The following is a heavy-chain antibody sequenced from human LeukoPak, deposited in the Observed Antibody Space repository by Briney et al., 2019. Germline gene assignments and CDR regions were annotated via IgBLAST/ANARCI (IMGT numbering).Heavy chain of an antibody. CDR1: GYTFTSYG. V-gene: IGHV1-18*01. J-gene: IGHJ6*03. Sequence: GASVKVSCKASGYTFTSYGISWVRQAPGQGLEWMGWISAYNGNTNYAQKLQGRVTMTTDTSTSTAYMELRSLRSDDTAVYYCAREVVPAANYYYYYMYVWGKGTTVTVYS. D-gene: IGHD2-2*01. CDR3: AREVVPAANYYYYYMYV. CDR2: ISAYNGNT.